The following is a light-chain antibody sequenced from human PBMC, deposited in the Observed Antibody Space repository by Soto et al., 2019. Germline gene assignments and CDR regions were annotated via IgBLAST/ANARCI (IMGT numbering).Light chain of an antibody. CDR2: EIS. J-gene: IGLJ1*01. CDR3: TSYTRSNSYV. V-gene: IGLV2-14*01. CDR1: SSDVGRYNY. Sequence: QSALTQPASVSGSPGQSITISCTGTSSDVGRYNYVSWYQQYPGKAPKLMIYEISNRPSGVSIRFSGSKSGNTASLTISGLQAEDEADYYCTSYTRSNSYVFAGGTKVTVL.